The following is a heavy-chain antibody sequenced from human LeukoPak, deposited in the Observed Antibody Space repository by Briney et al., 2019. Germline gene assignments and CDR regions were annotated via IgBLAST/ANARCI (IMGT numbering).Heavy chain of an antibody. J-gene: IGHJ4*02. CDR3: ACIAASRYYFDY. V-gene: IGHV3-21*01. CDR1: GFSLSSYD. Sequence: PGGSLRLSCAASGFSLSSYDMNWVRQAPGKGLEWVSSISTSSTFIYYTYSVKGRFTISRDNAKNSLYLQMNSLSAEDAAAYYCACIAASRYYFDYWGQGTLVLVSS. CDR2: ISTSSTFI. D-gene: IGHD6-6*01.